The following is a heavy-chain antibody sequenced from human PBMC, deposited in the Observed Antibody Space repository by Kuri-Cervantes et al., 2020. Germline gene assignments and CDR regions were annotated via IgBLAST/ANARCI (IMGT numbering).Heavy chain of an antibody. D-gene: IGHD3-10*01. CDR3: AASYYYGSGSYLVSNY. J-gene: IGHJ4*02. V-gene: IGHV4-4*07. Sequence: GSLRLSCTVSGGSISSYYWSWIRQPAGKGLEWIGRIYTSGSTNYNPSLKSRVTMSVDTSKNQFSLKLSSVTAADTAVYYCAASYYYGSGSYLVSNYWGQGTLVTVSS. CDR1: GGSISSYY. CDR2: IYTSGST.